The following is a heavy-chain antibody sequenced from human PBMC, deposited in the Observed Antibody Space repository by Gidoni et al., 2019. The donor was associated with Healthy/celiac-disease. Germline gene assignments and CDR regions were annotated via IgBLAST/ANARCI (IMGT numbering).Heavy chain of an antibody. CDR1: GGSIRSGSYY. V-gene: IGHV4-61*02. Sequence: QVQLQESGPGLVKPSQPLSLTCTVSGGSIRSGSYYWRWIRQPAGRGLEWIGRIYTSESTNYNPSLKSRVTISVDTSKNQFSLKLSSVTAADTAVYYCAGDRRELPDYWGQGTLVTVSS. CDR2: IYTSEST. CDR3: AGDRRELPDY. D-gene: IGHD1-26*01. J-gene: IGHJ4*02.